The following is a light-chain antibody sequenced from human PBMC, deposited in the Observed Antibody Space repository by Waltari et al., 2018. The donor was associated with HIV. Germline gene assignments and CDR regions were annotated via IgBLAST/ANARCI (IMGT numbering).Light chain of an antibody. CDR2: RTN. CDR1: HSNIGSNS. J-gene: IGLJ3*02. V-gene: IGLV1-47*01. Sequence: QSVLTQPPSASGTPGQRAPIPCSGSHSNIGSNSVYWYQQLPGTAPKVLIYRTNQRSSGVPARFSGSKSGTSASLAISGLRSEDEADYYCAAWDDSLSGPVFGGGTKLTVL. CDR3: AAWDDSLSGPV.